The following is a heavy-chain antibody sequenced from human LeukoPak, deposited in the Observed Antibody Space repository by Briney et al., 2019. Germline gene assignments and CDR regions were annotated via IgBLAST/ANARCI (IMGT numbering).Heavy chain of an antibody. J-gene: IGHJ4*02. V-gene: IGHV3-21*01. CDR3: ARGAYCGGDCYPHFDY. CDR1: GFTFSSFW. CDR2: ISSSSSYI. D-gene: IGHD2-21*02. Sequence: PGGSLRLSCAASGFTFSSFWMHWVRQAPGKGLEWVSSISSSSSYIYYADSVKGRFTISRDNAKNSLYLQMNSLRAEDTAVYYCARGAYCGGDCYPHFDYWGQGTLVTVSS.